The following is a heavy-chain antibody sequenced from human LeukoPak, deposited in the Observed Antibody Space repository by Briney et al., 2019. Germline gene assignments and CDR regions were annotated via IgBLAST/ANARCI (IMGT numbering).Heavy chain of an antibody. CDR3: ARRPYSSSWPFNY. CDR2: IYHSGST. V-gene: IGHV4-38-2*02. J-gene: IGHJ4*02. Sequence: TSETLSLTCTVSGYSISSGYYWGWIRQPPGKGLEWIGSIYHSGSTNYNPSLKSRVTISVDTSKNQFSLNLSSVTAADTAVYYCARRPYSSSWPFNYWGQGTLVTVSS. D-gene: IGHD6-13*01. CDR1: GYSISSGYY.